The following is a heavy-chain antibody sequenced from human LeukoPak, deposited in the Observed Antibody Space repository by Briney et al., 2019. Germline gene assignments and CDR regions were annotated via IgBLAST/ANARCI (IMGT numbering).Heavy chain of an antibody. CDR1: GFTFSSYG. Sequence: GGSLRLSCPASGFTFSSYGMHWVRQAPGKGLEWVAFIRYDGSNKYYADSVKGRFTISRDNSKNTLYLQMNSLRAEDTAVYYCAKDHIGVAVAGSWFDPWGQGTLVTVSS. V-gene: IGHV3-30*02. CDR2: IRYDGSNK. CDR3: AKDHIGVAVAGSWFDP. D-gene: IGHD6-19*01. J-gene: IGHJ5*02.